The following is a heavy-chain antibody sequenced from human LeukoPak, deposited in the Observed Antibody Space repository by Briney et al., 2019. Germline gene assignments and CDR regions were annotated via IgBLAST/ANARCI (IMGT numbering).Heavy chain of an antibody. CDR2: IIPIFGTA. CDR3: ARDLPLGYCSSTSCYKGWFVP. CDR1: GGTFSSYA. J-gene: IGHJ5*02. D-gene: IGHD2-2*02. V-gene: IGHV1-69*01. Sequence: SVKVSCKASGGTFSSYAISWVRQAPGQGREWMGGIIPIFGTANYAQKFQGRVTITADESTSTAYMELSSLRSEDTAVYYCARDLPLGYCSSTSCYKGWFVPWGQGTLVTVSS.